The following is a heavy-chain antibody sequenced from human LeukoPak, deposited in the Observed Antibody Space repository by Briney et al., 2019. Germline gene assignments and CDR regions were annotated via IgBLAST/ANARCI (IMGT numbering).Heavy chain of an antibody. CDR3: ARESRENIVIDY. J-gene: IGHJ4*02. D-gene: IGHD2-21*01. V-gene: IGHV3-7*01. CDR2: IKQDGSEK. Sequence: PGGSLRLSCAASGFTISSYWMNWVRQAPGKGLEWVANIKQDGSEKKYVDSVKGRFTISRDNAKNSLYLQMNNLRVEDTAVYYCARESRENIVIDYWGQGTVVTVSS. CDR1: GFTISSYW.